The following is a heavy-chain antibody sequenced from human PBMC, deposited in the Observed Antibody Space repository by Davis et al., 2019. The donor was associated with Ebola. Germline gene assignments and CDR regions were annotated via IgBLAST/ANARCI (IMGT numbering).Heavy chain of an antibody. D-gene: IGHD3-22*01. V-gene: IGHV1-46*01. Sequence: ASVKVSCKASGYRFTSYYMHWVRQAPGQGLEWMGIINPFTGGTSYAQNFQVRVNMTRDTSTSTVYMELSSLRSEDTAVYYCAREGGRYYDSSGYVFDIWGQGTMVKVSS. CDR1: GYRFTSYY. J-gene: IGHJ3*02. CDR3: AREGGRYYDSSGYVFDI. CDR2: INPFTGGT.